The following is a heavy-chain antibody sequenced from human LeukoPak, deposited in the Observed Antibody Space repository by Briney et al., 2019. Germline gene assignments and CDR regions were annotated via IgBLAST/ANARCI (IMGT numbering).Heavy chain of an antibody. CDR1: GITFSSSS. Sequence: GGSLRLSCLASGITFSSSSMSWVRQAPGKGLEWVSAISPGDYTAYYADSVKGRFTVSRDNSKNTLYLQLNSLRAEDTAVYYCARDRRASGWYVDQNDAFDIWGQGTMVTVSS. V-gene: IGHV3-23*01. CDR2: ISPGDYTA. CDR3: ARDRRASGWYVDQNDAFDI. D-gene: IGHD6-19*01. J-gene: IGHJ3*02.